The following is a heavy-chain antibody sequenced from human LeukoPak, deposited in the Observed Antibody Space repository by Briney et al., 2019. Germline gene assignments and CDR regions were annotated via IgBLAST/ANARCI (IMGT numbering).Heavy chain of an antibody. D-gene: IGHD2-15*01. CDR2: INTNTGDP. Sequence: ASVTVSCKASGYMFTTYAMKWVRQAPGQGLEWMGWINTNTGDPAYAQGFTGRFVFSLDTSVSTAYLQISSLKAEDTAVYYCARARACSGGNCYGDYWGQGTLVTVSS. V-gene: IGHV7-4-1*02. J-gene: IGHJ4*02. CDR1: GYMFTTYA. CDR3: ARARACSGGNCYGDY.